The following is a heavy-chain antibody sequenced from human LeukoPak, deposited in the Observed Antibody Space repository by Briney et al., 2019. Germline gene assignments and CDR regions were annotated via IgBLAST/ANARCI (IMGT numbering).Heavy chain of an antibody. CDR3: AKDGAVAGTGTEIDY. CDR2: ISGSGGST. V-gene: IGHV3-23*01. D-gene: IGHD6-19*01. CDR1: GFTFSSYA. J-gene: IGHJ4*02. Sequence: GGSLRLPCAASGFTFSSYAMSWVRQAPGKGLEWVSAISGSGGSTYYADSVKGRFTISRDNSKNTLYLQMNSLRAEDTAVYYCAKDGAVAGTGTEIDYWGQGTLVTVSS.